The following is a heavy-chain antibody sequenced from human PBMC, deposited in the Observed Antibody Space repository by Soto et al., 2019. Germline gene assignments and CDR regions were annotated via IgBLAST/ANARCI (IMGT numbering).Heavy chain of an antibody. V-gene: IGHV3-21*01. D-gene: IGHD1-26*01. J-gene: IGHJ4*02. Sequence: EVQLVESGGGLVKPGGSLRLSCAAFGFTFSDYAMSWVRQAPGKGLEWVSSINTNSYYIYYGDSVKGRFITSRDNAQNSLYLQMNSLGVEDTAVYYCGRRGPAVGVTGPSDYWGQGTLVIVSS. CDR3: GRRGPAVGVTGPSDY. CDR2: INTNSYYI. CDR1: GFTFSDYA.